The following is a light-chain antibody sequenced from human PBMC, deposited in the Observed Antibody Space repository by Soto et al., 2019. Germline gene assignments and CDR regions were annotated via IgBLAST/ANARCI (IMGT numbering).Light chain of an antibody. CDR2: AAS. J-gene: IGKJ4*01. V-gene: IGKV1D-12*01. Sequence: DIQMTQSPSSVSASVGDRVTITCRAIQGISSGLGWYQQKPGKAPKLLIYAASSLQSGVPSRFNGSGSGTDFTLTISSLQPEDFATYYFQQANSFPFTFGGGTKVEIK. CDR1: QGISSG. CDR3: QQANSFPFT.